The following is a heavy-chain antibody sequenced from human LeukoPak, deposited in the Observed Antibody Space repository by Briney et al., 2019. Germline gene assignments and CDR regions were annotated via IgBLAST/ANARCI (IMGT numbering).Heavy chain of an antibody. D-gene: IGHD6-19*01. CDR1: GFTFSSYD. CDR3: AITVTGTGAFDI. J-gene: IGHJ3*02. V-gene: IGHV3-13*01. Sequence: SGGSLRLSCSASGFTFSSYDMHWVRQTTEKRLEWVSAIGTAGDTYYPGSVMGRFTISRENAKNSLYLQMNSLRAGDTAVYYCAITVTGTGAFDIWGQGTMVTVSS. CDR2: IGTAGDT.